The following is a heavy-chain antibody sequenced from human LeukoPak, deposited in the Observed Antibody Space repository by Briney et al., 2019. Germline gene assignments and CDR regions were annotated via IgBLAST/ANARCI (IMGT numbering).Heavy chain of an antibody. J-gene: IGHJ6*02. CDR3: TTGPRSSEMATTRGYGMDV. CDR1: GFTFSNAW. CDR2: IKSKTDGGTT. V-gene: IGHV3-15*01. D-gene: IGHD5-24*01. Sequence: GGSLRLSCAASGFTFSNAWMSWVRQAPGKGLEWVGRIKSKTDGGTTDYAAPVKGRFTISRDDSKNTLYLQMNSLKTEDTAVYYCTTGPRSSEMATTRGYGMDVWGQGTTVTVSS.